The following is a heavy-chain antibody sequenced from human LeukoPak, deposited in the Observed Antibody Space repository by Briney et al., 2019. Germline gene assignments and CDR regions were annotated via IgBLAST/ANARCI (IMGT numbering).Heavy chain of an antibody. J-gene: IGHJ4*02. V-gene: IGHV1-18*04. D-gene: IGHD6-19*01. CDR3: ARDLNVAYSSGWTDY. Sequence: ASVKVSCKASGYTFTSYGISWVRQAPGQGLEWMGWISAYNGNTNYAQKLQGRATMTTDTSTSTAYMELRSLRSDDTAVYYCARDLNVAYSSGWTDYWGQGTLDTVSS. CDR2: ISAYNGNT. CDR1: GYTFTSYG.